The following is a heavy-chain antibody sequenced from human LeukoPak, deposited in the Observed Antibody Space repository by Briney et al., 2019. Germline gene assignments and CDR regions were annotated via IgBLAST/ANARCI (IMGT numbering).Heavy chain of an antibody. CDR2: INAGNGNT. CDR3: ARVLGYCSSTSCLFDY. CDR1: DYTFTSSG. D-gene: IGHD2-2*01. V-gene: IGHV1-3*01. J-gene: IGHJ4*02. Sequence: VKXSCKASDYTFTSSGISWVRQAPGQGLEWMGWINAGNGNTKYSQKFQGRVTITRDTSASTAYMELSSLRSEDTAVYYCARVLGYCSSTSCLFDYWGQGILVTVSS.